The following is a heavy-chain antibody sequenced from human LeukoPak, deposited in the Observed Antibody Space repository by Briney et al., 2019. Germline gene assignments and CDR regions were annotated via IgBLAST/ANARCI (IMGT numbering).Heavy chain of an antibody. D-gene: IGHD5-12*01. CDR1: DYSINSGYY. V-gene: IGHV4-38-2*02. J-gene: IGHJ3*02. CDR3: ARQVATKGEWAFDI. CDR2: IYQSGHT. Sequence: SETLSLTCSVSDYSINSGYYWGWIRQPPGKGLEWIASIYQSGHTYYNPSLKSRVTISVDTSKSQFSLEVNSVIAADTAVYYCARQVATKGEWAFDIWGQGTVVTVSS.